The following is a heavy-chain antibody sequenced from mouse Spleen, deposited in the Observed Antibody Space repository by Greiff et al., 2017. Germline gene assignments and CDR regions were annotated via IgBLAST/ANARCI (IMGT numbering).Heavy chain of an antibody. J-gene: IGHJ1*01. V-gene: IGHV5-15*01. CDR1: GFTFSDYG. CDR3: ARHNYGSSYWYFDV. Sequence: EVMLVESGGGLVKPGGSLKLSCAASGFTFSDYGMAWVRQAPGKGPEWVAFISNLAYSIYYADTVTGRFTISRENAKNTLYLEMSSLRSEDTAMYYCARHNYGSSYWYFDVWGAGTTVTVSS. D-gene: IGHD1-1*01. CDR2: ISNLAYSI.